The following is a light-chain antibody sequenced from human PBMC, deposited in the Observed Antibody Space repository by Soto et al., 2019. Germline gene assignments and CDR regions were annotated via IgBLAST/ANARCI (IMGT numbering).Light chain of an antibody. CDR3: QQYGNSPRYS. J-gene: IGKJ2*03. V-gene: IGKV3-20*01. CDR1: QSVSSTY. CDR2: ATS. Sequence: EIVLTQSPGTLSLSPGERVTLSCRASQSVSSTYLAWYQQKPGQAPRLLIYATSSRATGIPDRFSGSGSGTDFTLTINRLEPEDFAVYDCQQYGNSPRYSFGQGTRLEIK.